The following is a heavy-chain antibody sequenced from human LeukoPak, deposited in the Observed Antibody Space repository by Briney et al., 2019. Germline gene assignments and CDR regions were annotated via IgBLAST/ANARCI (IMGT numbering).Heavy chain of an antibody. V-gene: IGHV4-39*01. CDR3: ARHSIEGRVIDY. J-gene: IGHJ4*02. Sequence: SETLSLTCTVSGGSINNVKYYWGWVRQPPGKGLEWIGSGYYTGGTYYNPSLRSRVTMSLDTSKNQVCLNLISVTASDAAVYYCARHSIEGRVIDYWGQGTLVTVSS. CDR1: GGSINNVKYY. CDR2: GYYTGGT. D-gene: IGHD2/OR15-2a*01.